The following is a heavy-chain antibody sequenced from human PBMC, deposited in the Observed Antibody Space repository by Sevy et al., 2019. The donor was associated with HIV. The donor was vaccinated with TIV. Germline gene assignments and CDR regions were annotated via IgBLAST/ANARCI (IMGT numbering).Heavy chain of an antibody. J-gene: IGHJ6*02. V-gene: IGHV3-7*03. CDR2: IKVDGSEK. Sequence: GGSLRLSCAVSGFTFRSYWMSWVRQAPGKGLEWVAHIKVDGSEKYHVDSVKGRFTISRENAKNSLFLQMNSLRVEDTDVYYCARDCSSTSCLWGLDVWGQGTAVTVSS. CDR3: ARDCSSTSCLWGLDV. CDR1: GFTFRSYW. D-gene: IGHD2-2*01.